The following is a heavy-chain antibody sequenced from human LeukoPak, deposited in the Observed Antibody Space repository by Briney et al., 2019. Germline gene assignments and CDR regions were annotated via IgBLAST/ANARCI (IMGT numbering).Heavy chain of an antibody. CDR3: AKAGGGRWYCGGDCYSTPFDY. Sequence: GGSLRRSCSASGFTFSSYPMSWVRQAPGKGWKWISAISGSGGSTYYADSGKGRFTSSRDKAKNTLYLQMDSERAEVTAVYYCAKAGGGRWYCGGDCYSTPFDYWGQGTLVTVSS. V-gene: IGHV3-23*01. CDR1: GFTFSSYP. D-gene: IGHD2-21*02. J-gene: IGHJ4*02. CDR2: ISGSGGST.